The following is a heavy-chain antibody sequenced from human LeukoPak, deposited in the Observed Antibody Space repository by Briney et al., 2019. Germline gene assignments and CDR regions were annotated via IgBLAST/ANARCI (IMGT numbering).Heavy chain of an antibody. V-gene: IGHV3-23*01. CDR3: AKVGRRWLQLRGVFDY. D-gene: IGHD5-24*01. Sequence: PGGSLRLYCAASGFTFSSYAMSWVRQAPGKGLEWVSAISGSGGSTYYADSVKGRFTISRDNSKNTLYLQMNSLRAEDTAVYYCAKVGRRWLQLRGVFDYWGQGTLVTVSS. CDR2: ISGSGGST. J-gene: IGHJ4*02. CDR1: GFTFSSYA.